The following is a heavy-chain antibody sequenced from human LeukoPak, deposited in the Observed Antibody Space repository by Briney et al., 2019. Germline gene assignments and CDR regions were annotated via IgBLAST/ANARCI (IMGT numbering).Heavy chain of an antibody. CDR2: INPDGGNT. CDR3: ARIRDGYNDAYDL. D-gene: IGHD5-24*01. CDR1: GYTFTSYY. J-gene: IGHJ3*01. Sequence: ASVKVSCKASGYTFTSYYMHWVRQAPGQVLEWMGLINPDGGNTNYAQNFQGRVTLTRDTSTSKVYMELSSLRSEDTAIYYCARIRDGYNDAYDLWGQGTVVTVPS. V-gene: IGHV1-46*01.